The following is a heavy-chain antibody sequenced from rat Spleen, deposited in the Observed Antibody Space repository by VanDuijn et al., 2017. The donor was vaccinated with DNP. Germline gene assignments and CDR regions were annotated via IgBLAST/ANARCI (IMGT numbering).Heavy chain of an antibody. D-gene: IGHD1-10*01. CDR1: GFTFSDHY. CDR2: ISYEGSST. J-gene: IGHJ4*01. V-gene: IGHV5-22*01. CDR3: ASSTKGLIDA. Sequence: EVQLVESGGGLVQPGRSLKLSCAASGFTFSDHYMAWVRQAPKKGLEWVASISYEGSSTYYGDSVKGRFTLSREKAKSNLYLKMNSLRVEETATYYLASSTKGLIDAWGQGASVTVSS.